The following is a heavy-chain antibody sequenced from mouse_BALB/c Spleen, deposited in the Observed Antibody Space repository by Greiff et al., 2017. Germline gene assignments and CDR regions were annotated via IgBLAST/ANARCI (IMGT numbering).Heavy chain of an antibody. CDR2: IDPANGNT. Sequence: EVKLQESGAELVKPGASVKLSCTASGFNIKDTYMHWVKQRPEQGLEWIGRIDPANGNTKYDPKFQGKATITADTSSNTAYLQLSSLTSEDTAVYYCARSGEVRREFAYWGQGTLVTVSA. J-gene: IGHJ3*01. CDR1: GFNIKDTY. D-gene: IGHD2-14*01. V-gene: IGHV14-3*02. CDR3: ARSGEVRREFAY.